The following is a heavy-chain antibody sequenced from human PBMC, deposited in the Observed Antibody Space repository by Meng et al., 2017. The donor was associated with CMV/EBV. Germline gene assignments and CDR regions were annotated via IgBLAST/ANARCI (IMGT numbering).Heavy chain of an antibody. CDR2: IYYSGST. V-gene: IGHV4-59*01. Sequence: LSCTVSGGSISSYYWSWIRQPPGKGLEWLGYIYYSGSTNYNPSLKSRVTISVDTSKNQFSLKLSSVTAADTAVYYCARDSNCSGGSCYSRDYYGMDVWGQGTTVTVSS. CDR1: GGSISSYY. CDR3: ARDSNCSGGSCYSRDYYGMDV. J-gene: IGHJ6*02. D-gene: IGHD2-15*01.